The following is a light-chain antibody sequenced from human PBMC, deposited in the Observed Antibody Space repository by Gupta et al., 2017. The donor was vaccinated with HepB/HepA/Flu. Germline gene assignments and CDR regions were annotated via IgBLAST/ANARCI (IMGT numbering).Light chain of an antibody. V-gene: IGLV1-44*01. CDR1: NSNIGRNT. J-gene: IGLJ3*02. CDR3: ATWDYSLNGVV. Sequence: QSVLTQPPSASGTPGQRVTISCSGSNSNIGRNTVNWYHHVPGTAPKLLIHTNNQRPSGVPDRFSGSKSDTSASLAISGLQPEDEADYYCATWDYSLNGVVFGGGTKLTVL. CDR2: TNN.